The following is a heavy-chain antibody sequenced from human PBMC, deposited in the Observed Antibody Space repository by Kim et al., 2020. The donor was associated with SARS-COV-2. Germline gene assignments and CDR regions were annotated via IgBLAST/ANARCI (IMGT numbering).Heavy chain of an antibody. D-gene: IGHD3-3*01. Sequence: SETLSLTCTVSGGSISSYYWSWIRQPPGKGLEWIGYIYYSGSTKYNPSLKSRVTISVDTSKNQFSLKLSSVTAADTAVYYCARVRQDFWSGYFFDYWGQGTLVTVSS. CDR2: IYYSGST. CDR1: GGSISSYY. CDR3: ARVRQDFWSGYFFDY. V-gene: IGHV4-59*01. J-gene: IGHJ4*02.